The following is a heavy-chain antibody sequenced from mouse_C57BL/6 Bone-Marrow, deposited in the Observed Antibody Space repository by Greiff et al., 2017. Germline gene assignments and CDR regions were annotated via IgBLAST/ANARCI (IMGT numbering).Heavy chain of an antibody. Sequence: EVQLVESGPELVKPGASVKISCKASGYSFTDYNMNWVKQSNGKSLEWIGVINPNYGTTSYNQKFKGKATLTVDQSSSTAYMQLNSLTSEDSAVYYSASGTTAVYFDYWGQGTTLTVSS. J-gene: IGHJ2*01. V-gene: IGHV1-39*01. CDR1: GYSFTDYN. CDR2: INPNYGTT. D-gene: IGHD1-2*01. CDR3: ASGTTAVYFDY.